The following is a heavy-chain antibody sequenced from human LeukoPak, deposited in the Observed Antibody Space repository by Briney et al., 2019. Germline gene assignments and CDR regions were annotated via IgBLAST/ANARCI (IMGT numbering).Heavy chain of an antibody. Sequence: ASVKVSCKASGYTFTSYDINWVRQATGQGLEWMGWMNPNSGNTGYAQKFQGRVTMTRNTSISTAYMELSSLRSEDTAVYYCARGLRYCSSTSCYHFDYWGQGTLVTASS. CDR1: GYTFTSYD. V-gene: IGHV1-8*01. CDR2: MNPNSGNT. CDR3: ARGLRYCSSTSCYHFDY. D-gene: IGHD2-2*01. J-gene: IGHJ4*02.